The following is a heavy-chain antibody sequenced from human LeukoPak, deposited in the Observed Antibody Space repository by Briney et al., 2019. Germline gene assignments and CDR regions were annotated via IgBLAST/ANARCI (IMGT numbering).Heavy chain of an antibody. D-gene: IGHD4/OR15-4a*01. Sequence: GGSLRLSRAASRFTFNTYSMNCGRHAPRKGLRWASSSTSDTSYIYYADSVKGGFTISRDNAKNSLYLQMNSVRVEDTGVYYCARDLGDYGWSLDSWGQGTLVTVSS. CDR2: STSDTSYI. V-gene: IGHV3-21*01. J-gene: IGHJ4*02. CDR3: ARDLGDYGWSLDS. CDR1: RFTFNTYS.